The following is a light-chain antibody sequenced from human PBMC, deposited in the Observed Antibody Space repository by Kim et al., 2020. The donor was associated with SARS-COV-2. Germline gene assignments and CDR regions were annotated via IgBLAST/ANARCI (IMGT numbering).Light chain of an antibody. CDR1: QSISNW. CDR2: KAS. CDR3: QQYNSFPWT. V-gene: IGKV1-5*03. J-gene: IGKJ1*01. Sequence: ASFGDRVTITCRASQSISNWLAWYQQSPGKVPKLLIFKASYVQSGVPSRFSGSGSGTEFTLTISSLQPDDFATYYCQQYNSFPWTFGQGTKVDIK.